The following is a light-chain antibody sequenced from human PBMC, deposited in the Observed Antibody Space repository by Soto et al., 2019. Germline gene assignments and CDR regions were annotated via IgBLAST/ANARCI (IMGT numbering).Light chain of an antibody. Sequence: EIVLTQSPGTLSLSPGERATLSCRASQSVSNNYLAWYQQKPGQAPRLLIYGASNRATGLPDRFSGSGSGTDFTLTISRLEHEEFAVYYCQQYGSSGTFGQGTKVEIK. CDR3: QQYGSSGT. CDR2: GAS. J-gene: IGKJ1*01. V-gene: IGKV3-20*01. CDR1: QSVSNNY.